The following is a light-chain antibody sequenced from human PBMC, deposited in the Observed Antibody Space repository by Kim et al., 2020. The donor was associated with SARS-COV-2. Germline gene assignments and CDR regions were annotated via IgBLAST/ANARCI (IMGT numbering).Light chain of an antibody. Sequence: SLSPGDSAPLSCRASQSVTSDLAWYQQKPGQAPRLLIYDAFNRATGIPARFSGSGSGTDFTLTISSLEPEDFAVYYCQQRSNWMYTFGQGTKLEI. CDR2: DAF. J-gene: IGKJ2*01. CDR3: QQRSNWMYT. V-gene: IGKV3-11*01. CDR1: QSVTSD.